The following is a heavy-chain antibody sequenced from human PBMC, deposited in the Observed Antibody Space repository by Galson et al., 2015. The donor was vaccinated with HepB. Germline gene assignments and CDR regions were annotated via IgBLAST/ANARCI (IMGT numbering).Heavy chain of an antibody. D-gene: IGHD1-14*01. CDR1: GFTFSSYS. J-gene: IGHJ4*02. CDR2: ISSSSDTV. CDR3: AREGPDQLYTDY. V-gene: IGHV3-48*02. Sequence: SLRLSCAASGFTFSSYSMSWVRQAPGKGLEWVSYISSSSDTVYYADSVKGRFTISRDNEKNSLYLQMNSLRDEDTAVYYCAREGPDQLYTDYWGQGTLVTVSS.